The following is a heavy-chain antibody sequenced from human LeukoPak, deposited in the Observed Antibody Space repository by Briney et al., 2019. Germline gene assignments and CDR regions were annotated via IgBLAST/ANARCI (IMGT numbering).Heavy chain of an antibody. D-gene: IGHD1-26*01. V-gene: IGHV3-23*01. J-gene: IGHJ4*02. CDR3: VKGSGGGYPYYFDY. CDR1: GFTFSTYA. Sequence: GGSLRLSCAASGFTFSTYAMSWVRQAQGKGLEWFSAVTGDGGSTYYADSVKGRFTISRKNSKNTLYLQMNSLVTEDTAVYYCVKGSGGGYPYYFDYWGQGTPVTFSS. CDR2: VTGDGGST.